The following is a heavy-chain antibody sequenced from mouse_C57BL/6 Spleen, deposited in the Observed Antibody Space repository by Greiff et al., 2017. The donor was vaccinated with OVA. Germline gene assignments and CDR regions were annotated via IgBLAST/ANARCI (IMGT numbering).Heavy chain of an antibody. D-gene: IGHD1-1*01. J-gene: IGHJ4*01. CDR1: GYTFTSYW. CDR2: IHPNSGST. V-gene: IGHV1-64*01. CDR3: ARWALYYGSSPYAMDY. Sequence: QVQLQQSGAELVKPGASVKLSCKASGYTFTSYWMHWVKQRPGQGLEWIGMIHPNSGSTNYNEKFKSKATLTVDKSSSTAYMQLSSLTSEDSAVYYCARWALYYGSSPYAMDYWGQGTSVTVSS.